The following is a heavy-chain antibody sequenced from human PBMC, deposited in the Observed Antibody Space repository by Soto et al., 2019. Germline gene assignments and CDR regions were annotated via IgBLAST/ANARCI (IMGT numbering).Heavy chain of an antibody. Sequence: QVQLQESGPGLVKPSGTLSLTCAVSGGSISSSNWWSWVRQPPGKGLEWIGEIYHSGSTNYNPSLQSRVHISVDKTKTQLSLQLSSVTAADTAVYYCATVIATAINWFDPWGQGTLVTVSS. CDR1: GGSISSSNW. CDR2: IYHSGST. CDR3: ATVIATAINWFDP. V-gene: IGHV4-4*02. J-gene: IGHJ5*02. D-gene: IGHD5-18*01.